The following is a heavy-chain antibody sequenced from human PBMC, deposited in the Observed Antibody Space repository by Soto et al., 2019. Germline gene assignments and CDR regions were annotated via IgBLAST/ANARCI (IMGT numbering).Heavy chain of an antibody. Sequence: SETLSLTCTVSGGSISSSSYYWGWIRQPPGKGLEWIGYIYYSGSTYYNPSLKSRVTISVDTSKNQFSLKLSSVTAADTAVYYCAXDLVIAAAGPYYYYGMDVWGQGTTVT. CDR1: GGSISSSSYY. V-gene: IGHV4-30-4*08. CDR3: AXDLVIAAAGPYYYYGMDV. CDR2: IYYSGST. J-gene: IGHJ6*02. D-gene: IGHD6-13*01.